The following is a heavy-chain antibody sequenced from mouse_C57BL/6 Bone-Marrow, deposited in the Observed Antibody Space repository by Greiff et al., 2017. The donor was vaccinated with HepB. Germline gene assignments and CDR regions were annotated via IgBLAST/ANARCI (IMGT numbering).Heavy chain of an antibody. D-gene: IGHD1-1*01. Sequence: EVQVVESGPGLVKPSQSLSLTCSVTGYSITSGYYWNWIRQFPGNKLEWMGYISYDGSNNYNPSLKNRISITRDTSKNQFFLKLNSVTTEDTATYYCALYYYGSSYFDYWGQGTTLTVSS. CDR1: GYSITSGYY. J-gene: IGHJ2*01. CDR2: ISYDGSN. V-gene: IGHV3-6*01. CDR3: ALYYYGSSYFDY.